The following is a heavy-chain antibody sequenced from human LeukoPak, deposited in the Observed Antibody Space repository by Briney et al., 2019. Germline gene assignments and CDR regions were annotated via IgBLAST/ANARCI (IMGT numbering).Heavy chain of an antibody. V-gene: IGHV1-8*02. CDR3: ARGRDYYDSSKGDY. J-gene: IGHJ4*02. CDR1: GYTFTDYY. D-gene: IGHD3-22*01. CDR2: MNPNSGNT. Sequence: ASVKVSCKASGYTFTDYYMHWVRQAPGQGLEWMGWMNPNSGNTGYAQKFQGRVTMTRNTSISTAYMELSSLRSEDTAVYYCARGRDYYDSSKGDYWGQGTLVTVSS.